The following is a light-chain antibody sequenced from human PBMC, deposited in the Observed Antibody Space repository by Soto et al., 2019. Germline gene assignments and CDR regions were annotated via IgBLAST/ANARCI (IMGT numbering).Light chain of an antibody. CDR3: QQYNNWPFS. J-gene: IGKJ5*01. CDR1: QSVSSY. Sequence: EIVLTQSPATLSLSPGEGATLSCRASQSVSSYLAWYQQKPGQAPRLLIYDASNRATGIPARFSATGSETDCTLTISGLQSGDASVYFCQQYNNWPFSLGQGTRLEIK. CDR2: DAS. V-gene: IGKV3-11*01.